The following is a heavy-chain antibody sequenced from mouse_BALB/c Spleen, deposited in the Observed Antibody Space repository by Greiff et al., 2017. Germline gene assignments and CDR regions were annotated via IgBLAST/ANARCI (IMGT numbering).Heavy chain of an antibody. CDR2: ISSGGSYT. V-gene: IGHV5-9-3*01. Sequence: EVQLVESGGGLVKPGGSLKLSCAASGFTFSSYAMSWVRQTPEKRLEWVATISSGGSYTYYPDSVKGRFTISRDNAKNTLYLQMSSLRSEDTAMYYCARQLGFAYWGQGTLVTVSA. J-gene: IGHJ3*01. D-gene: IGHD4-1*01. CDR3: ARQLGFAY. CDR1: GFTFSSYA.